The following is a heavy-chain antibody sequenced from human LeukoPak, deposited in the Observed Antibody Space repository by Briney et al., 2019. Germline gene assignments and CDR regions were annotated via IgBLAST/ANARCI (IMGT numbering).Heavy chain of an antibody. Sequence: PGGSLRLSCAASGFTFSNYAMAWVRQIPGKGLEWGSIFSGSGGSTYYADAVKGRFTVSRDNSKSTLYLHMNNLRVDDTAIYYCASRPAPSLGPLDYWGQGTLVTVSS. J-gene: IGHJ4*02. D-gene: IGHD2-2*01. V-gene: IGHV3-23*01. CDR3: ASRPAPSLGPLDY. CDR1: GFTFSNYA. CDR2: FSGSGGST.